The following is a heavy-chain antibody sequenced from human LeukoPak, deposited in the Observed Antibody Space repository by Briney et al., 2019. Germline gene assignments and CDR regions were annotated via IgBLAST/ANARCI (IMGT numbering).Heavy chain of an antibody. CDR2: TYYRSKWYN. V-gene: IGHV6-1*01. CDR3: ARGLADTAIPLGYYGMDV. Sequence: SQTLSLTCAISGDSVSSNSAAWNWIRQSPSRGLEWLGRTYYRSKWYNDYAVSVKSRITINPDTSKNQFSLQLNSVTPEDTAVYYCARGLADTAIPLGYYGMDVWGQGTTVTVSS. J-gene: IGHJ6*02. D-gene: IGHD5-18*01. CDR1: GDSVSSNSAA.